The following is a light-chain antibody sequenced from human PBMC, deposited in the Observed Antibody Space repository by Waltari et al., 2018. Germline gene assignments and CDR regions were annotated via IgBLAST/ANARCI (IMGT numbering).Light chain of an antibody. J-gene: IGLJ2*01. Sequence: QAVVTQEPSLTVSPGGTVTLTCGSSPGAVPSGHYPYWFQQKPGQAPRTLIYDTSNKHSWTPARFSGSLLGGKAALTLSGAQPEDEAEYYCLLSYSGARPVVFGGGTKLTVL. CDR2: DTS. CDR3: LLSYSGARPVV. CDR1: PGAVPSGHY. V-gene: IGLV7-46*01.